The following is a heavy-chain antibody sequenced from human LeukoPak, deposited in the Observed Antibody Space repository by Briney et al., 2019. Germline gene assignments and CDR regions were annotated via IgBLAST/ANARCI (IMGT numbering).Heavy chain of an antibody. V-gene: IGHV4-30-4*01. D-gene: IGHD4-17*01. CDR2: IYYSGST. CDR1: GGSISSGDYY. J-gene: IGHJ6*02. CDR3: ARGTTVTMGMDV. Sequence: SETLSLTCTVSGGSISSGDYYWSWIRQPPGKGLEWIGYIYYSGSTYYNPSLESRVTISVDTSKNQFSLKLSSVTAADTAVYYCARGTTVTMGMDVWGQGTTVTVSS.